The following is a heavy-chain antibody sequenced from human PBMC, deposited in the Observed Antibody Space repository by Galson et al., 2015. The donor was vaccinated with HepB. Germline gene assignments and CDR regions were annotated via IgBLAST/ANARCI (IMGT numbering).Heavy chain of an antibody. CDR1: GFTSSDHF. J-gene: IGHJ4*02. V-gene: IGHV3-72*01. CDR2: SRNKDNRYTT. CDR3: VKDYFDGCIWHPLDD. Sequence: SLRLSCAVSGFTSSDHFMEWVRQAPGKGLEWVARSRNKDNRYTTEYAASVKDRFTISRDDSRNSIHLQMNSLKTEDTAVYYCVKDYFDGCIWHPLDDWGQGTLVTVSS. D-gene: IGHD3-9*01.